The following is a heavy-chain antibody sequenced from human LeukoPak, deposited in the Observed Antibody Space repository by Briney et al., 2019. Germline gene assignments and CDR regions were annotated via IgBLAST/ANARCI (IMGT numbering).Heavy chain of an antibody. D-gene: IGHD2-2*01. CDR1: GYTFTAYS. J-gene: IGHJ4*02. CDR3: ARDGEVRQGHCSSTSCPVDY. CDR2: LNPNSGDT. V-gene: IGHV1-2*02. Sequence: ASVKVSCKASGYTFTAYSMHWVRQAPGQGLEYMGWLNPNSGDTNYAQKFQGRVTMTRDTSMSTAYMELSGLRFDDTAVYYCARDGEVRQGHCSSTSCPVDYWGQGTLITVSS.